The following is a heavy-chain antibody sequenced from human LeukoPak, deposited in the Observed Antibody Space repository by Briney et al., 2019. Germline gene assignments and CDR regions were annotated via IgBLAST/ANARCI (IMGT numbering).Heavy chain of an antibody. CDR1: GYTLTELS. CDR3: ATGVTSHYYYGMDV. D-gene: IGHD1-1*01. V-gene: IGHV1-24*01. CDR2: FDPEDGET. J-gene: IGHJ6*04. Sequence: ASVKVSCKVSGYTLTELSMHWVRQAPGNGLEWMGGFDPEDGETIYAQKFQGRVTMTEDTSTDTAYMELSSLRSEDTAVYYCATGVTSHYYYGMDVWGKRTTVTVSS.